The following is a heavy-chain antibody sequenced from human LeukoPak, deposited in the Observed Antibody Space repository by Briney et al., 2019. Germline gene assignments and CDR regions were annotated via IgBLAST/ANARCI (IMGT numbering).Heavy chain of an antibody. D-gene: IGHD3-10*01. CDR1: GGSFSGYY. CDR2: INHSGST. V-gene: IGHV4-34*01. Sequence: SETLSLTCAVYGGSFSGYYWSWIRQPPGKGLEWIGEINHSGSTNYNPSLKSRVTISVDTSKNQFSLKLSSVTAADTAVYYCARGSEYYRSGSYDYWGQGTLVTVSS. J-gene: IGHJ4*02. CDR3: ARGSEYYRSGSYDY.